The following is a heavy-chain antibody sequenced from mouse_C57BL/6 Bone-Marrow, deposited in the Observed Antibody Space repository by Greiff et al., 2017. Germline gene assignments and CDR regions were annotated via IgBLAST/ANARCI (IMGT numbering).Heavy chain of an antibody. V-gene: IGHV1-82*01. J-gene: IGHJ4*01. CDR3: ARDLPITTAYAMDY. D-gene: IGHD1-2*01. Sequence: QVQLQQSGPELVKPGASVKISCKASGYAFSSSWMNWVKQRPGKGLEWIGRIYPGDGDTNYNGKFKGKATLTADKSSSPAYMQLSSLTSEDSAVYFCARDLPITTAYAMDYWGQGTSVTVSS. CDR2: IYPGDGDT. CDR1: GYAFSSSW.